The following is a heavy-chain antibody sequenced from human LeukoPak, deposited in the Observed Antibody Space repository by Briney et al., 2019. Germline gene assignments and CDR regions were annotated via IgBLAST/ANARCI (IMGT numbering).Heavy chain of an antibody. V-gene: IGHV4-39*01. D-gene: IGHD2-15*01. CDR3: ARQLAAGNDAFDI. CDR1: GVYIYGSTYY. CDR2: IYYNENA. Sequence: SETLSLTCTVSGVYIYGSTYYWAWIRQPPGKGLEFIGSIYYNENAYSNPSLRSRLTISVDTSTNQFSLRLNSVTAADTAVYYCARQLAAGNDAFDIWGQGTMVTVSS. J-gene: IGHJ3*02.